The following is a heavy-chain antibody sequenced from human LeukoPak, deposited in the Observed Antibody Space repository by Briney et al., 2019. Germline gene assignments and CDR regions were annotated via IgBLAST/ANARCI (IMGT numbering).Heavy chain of an antibody. D-gene: IGHD6-13*01. V-gene: IGHV4-34*01. J-gene: IGHJ6*03. CDR3: ARGRAAAGKYYYNYYMDV. Sequence: SETLSLTCAVYGGSFSGYYWSWIRQPPGKGLEWIGEINHSGSTNYNPSLKSRVTISVDTSKNQFSLKLSSVTAADTAVYYCARGRAAAGKYYYNYYMDVWGKGTTVTVSS. CDR1: GGSFSGYY. CDR2: INHSGST.